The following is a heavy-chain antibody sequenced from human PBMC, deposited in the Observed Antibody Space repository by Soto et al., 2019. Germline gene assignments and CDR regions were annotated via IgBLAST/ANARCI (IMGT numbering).Heavy chain of an antibody. J-gene: IGHJ4*02. CDR1: GGSISSGDYY. V-gene: IGHV4-30-4*01. D-gene: IGHD4-17*01. Sequence: QVQLQESGPGLVKPSQTLSLTCTVSGGSISSGDYYWSWIRQPPGKGLEWIGYNYYSGSTYYNPSLKGRVTISVDTSKNQFSLKLSSVTAADTAVYYCAREDGDYVSRGDPDYLGQGTLVTLSS. CDR2: NYYSGST. CDR3: AREDGDYVSRGDPDY.